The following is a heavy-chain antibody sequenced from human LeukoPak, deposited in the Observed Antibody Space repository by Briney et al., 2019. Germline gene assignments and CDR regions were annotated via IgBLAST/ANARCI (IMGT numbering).Heavy chain of an antibody. V-gene: IGHV3-48*04. CDR1: GFTFSSYS. D-gene: IGHD1-26*01. J-gene: IGHJ3*02. CDR2: ISSSSSTI. Sequence: PGGSLRLSCAASGFTFSSYSMNWVRQAPGKGLEWVSYISSSSSTIYYADSVKGRFTISRDNAKNSLYLQMNSLRAEDTAVYYCARDSAFVQYSVLYWDDAFDIWGQGTMVTVSS. CDR3: ARDSAFVQYSVLYWDDAFDI.